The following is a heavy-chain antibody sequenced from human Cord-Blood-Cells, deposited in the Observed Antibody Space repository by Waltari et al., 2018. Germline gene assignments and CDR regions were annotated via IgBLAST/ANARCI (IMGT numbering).Heavy chain of an antibody. Sequence: QLQLQESGPGLVKPSETLSLTCTVPGGSISSSSYSWGWIRQPPGKGLEWIGSIYYSGSTYYNPSLKSRVTISVDTSKNQFSLKLSSVTAADTAVYYCARHRASIVGATWWFDPWGQGTLVTVSS. CDR3: ARHRASIVGATWWFDP. CDR2: IYYSGST. V-gene: IGHV4-39*01. D-gene: IGHD1-26*01. CDR1: GGSISSSSYS. J-gene: IGHJ5*02.